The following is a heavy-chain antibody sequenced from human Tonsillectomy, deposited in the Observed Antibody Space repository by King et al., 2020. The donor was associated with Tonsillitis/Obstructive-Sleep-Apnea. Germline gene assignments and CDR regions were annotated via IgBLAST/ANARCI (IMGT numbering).Heavy chain of an antibody. CDR3: ARGYSACDLDYYYFDAMGV. Sequence: VQLVESGGGLVQPGGSLRLSCAASGFTFSRYWMNWVRQAPGKGLEWVANIRQDGSEKNYVESVKGQFTISRDNTKNSLYLQMNSLTVEDTAVYYCARGYSACDLDYYYFDAMGVWGQGTTVTVSS. J-gene: IGHJ6*02. D-gene: IGHD5-12*01. CDR1: GFTFSRYW. CDR2: IRQDGSEK. V-gene: IGHV3-7*03.